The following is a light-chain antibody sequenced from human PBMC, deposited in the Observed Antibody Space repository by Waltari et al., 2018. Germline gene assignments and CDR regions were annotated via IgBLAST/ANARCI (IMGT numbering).Light chain of an antibody. CDR1: QSLVHNDGNTY. CDR2: RVS. V-gene: IGKV2-24*01. Sequence: DVVMTQSPPSSPVTLGQPASLSCRSSQSLVHNDGNTYLSWLQQRPGQPPRLLIYRVSNRFSGVPDRFTGSGAGTYFTLRISRVEAEDVGIYYCMQATQSPPTFGGGTKVEIK. CDR3: MQATQSPPT. J-gene: IGKJ4*01.